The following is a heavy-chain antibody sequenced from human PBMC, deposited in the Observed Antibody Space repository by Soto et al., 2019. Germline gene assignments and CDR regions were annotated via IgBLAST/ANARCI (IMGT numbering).Heavy chain of an antibody. Sequence: ASVKVSCKASGFTFSNSALQWVRQARGQRLEWIGWIVVGSGNTNYAQKLQERVTITRDMSTSTAYMEVKSLRSDDTAVYYCARAREGGLVRAFDIWGQGTTVTVSS. CDR3: ARAREGGLVRAFDI. D-gene: IGHD6-19*01. V-gene: IGHV1-58*01. CDR2: IVVGSGNT. J-gene: IGHJ3*02. CDR1: GFTFSNSA.